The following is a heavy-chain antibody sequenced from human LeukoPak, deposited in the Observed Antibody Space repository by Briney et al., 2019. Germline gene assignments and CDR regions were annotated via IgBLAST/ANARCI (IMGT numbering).Heavy chain of an antibody. D-gene: IGHD3-9*01. CDR3: ASCNYDILTAYYSPGMDV. CDR2: IIPFLGIT. Sequence: SVKVSCKASGGTFGSYAISWVRQAPGQGLEWIGSIIPFLGITHYAQKFQGRVTITADKSTRTAYMELSSLRSEDTAVYYCASCNYDILTAYYSPGMDVWGQGTTVTVSS. J-gene: IGHJ6*02. V-gene: IGHV1-69*04. CDR1: GGTFGSYA.